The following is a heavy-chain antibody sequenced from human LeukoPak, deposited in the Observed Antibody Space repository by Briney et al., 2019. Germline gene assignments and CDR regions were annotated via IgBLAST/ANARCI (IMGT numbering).Heavy chain of an antibody. D-gene: IGHD2-2*01. V-gene: IGHV3-33*01. CDR3: ARDLGYCCSTSCYHYGMDV. Sequence: PGGSLRLSCAASGFTFSSYGMHWVRQAPGKGREWVAFIWYDGSNKYYADSVKVRFTISRDNSKNTPYLQMNSLRAEDTAVYYCARDLGYCCSTSCYHYGMDVWGQGTTVTVSS. CDR2: IWYDGSNK. CDR1: GFTFSSYG. J-gene: IGHJ6*02.